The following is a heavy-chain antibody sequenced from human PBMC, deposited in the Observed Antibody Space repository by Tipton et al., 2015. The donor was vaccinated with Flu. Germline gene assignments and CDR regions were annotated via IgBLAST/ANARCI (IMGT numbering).Heavy chain of an antibody. J-gene: IGHJ3*01. CDR3: ARDQALINVFPPGNGFDF. Sequence: TLSLTCSVSGDSLSNNMYYWAWIRQLPGKGLEWVGSIYYIGSDYYNPSLRSRASMSVDRSKNQFSLQLESVTAADTAVYFCARDQALINVFPPGNGFDFWGLGLMVTVSS. V-gene: IGHV4-39*07. D-gene: IGHD3-16*01. CDR2: IYYIGSD. CDR1: GDSLSNNMYY.